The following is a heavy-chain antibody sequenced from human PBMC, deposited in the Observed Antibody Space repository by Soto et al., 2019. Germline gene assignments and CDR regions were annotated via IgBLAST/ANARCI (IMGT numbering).Heavy chain of an antibody. CDR1: GYTFTSYH. CDR3: ARDTPPTDY. Sequence: QVQLVQSGAEVKKPGASVKVSCKTSGYTFTSYHISWVRQAPGQGPEWMGWISAYNTNTNYAQKFQGRVTLTTDTLTSTAYMELRSLRSDDTAVYYCARDTPPTDYWGQGTLVTVSS. CDR2: ISAYNTNT. J-gene: IGHJ4*02. V-gene: IGHV1-18*01.